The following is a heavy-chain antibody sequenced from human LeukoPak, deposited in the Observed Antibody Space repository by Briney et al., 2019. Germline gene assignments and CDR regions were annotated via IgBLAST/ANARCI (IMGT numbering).Heavy chain of an antibody. CDR3: TSPEGGTYYFDY. CDR1: GFMFGEYS. Sequence: GRSLRLSCADSGFMFGEYSISWVRQAPGKGLEWVGFIRSKTYGGTAQYAASVKGRFTISRDDSRSSAYLQMNNLKTEVTAVYFCTSPEGGTYYFDYGGQGTLVTVSS. V-gene: IGHV3-49*04. D-gene: IGHD1-26*01. CDR2: IRSKTYGGTA. J-gene: IGHJ4*02.